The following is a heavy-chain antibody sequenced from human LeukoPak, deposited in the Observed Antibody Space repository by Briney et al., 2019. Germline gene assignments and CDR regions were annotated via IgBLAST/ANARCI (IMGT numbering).Heavy chain of an antibody. J-gene: IGHJ4*02. CDR3: AKAFAFVGANFFDY. D-gene: IGHD1-26*01. Sequence: GGSLRLSCAASGFTFNIYAMSWVRQAPGKGREWVSAIGDTTYYADSVEGRFTISRDNSKNTLYLQMNSLRAEDAAIYYCAKAFAFVGANFFDYWGQGTLVTVSS. CDR1: GFTFNIYA. V-gene: IGHV3-23*01. CDR2: IGDTT.